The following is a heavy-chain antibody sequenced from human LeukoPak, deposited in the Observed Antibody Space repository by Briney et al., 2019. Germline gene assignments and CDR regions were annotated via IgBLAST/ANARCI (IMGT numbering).Heavy chain of an antibody. CDR3: ARGGSSWYGDINWFDP. CDR2: INHSGST. V-gene: IGHV4-34*01. D-gene: IGHD6-13*01. Sequence: SETLSLTCAVYGGSFSGYYWSWIRQPPGKGLEWIGEINHSGSTNYNPSLKSRVTISVDTSKNQFSLKLSSVTAADTAVYYCARGGSSWYGDINWFDPWGQGTLVTVSS. J-gene: IGHJ5*02. CDR1: GGSFSGYY.